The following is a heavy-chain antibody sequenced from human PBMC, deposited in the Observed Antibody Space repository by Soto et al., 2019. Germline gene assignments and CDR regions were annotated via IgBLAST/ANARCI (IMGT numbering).Heavy chain of an antibody. Sequence: QVQLQESGPGLVKPSETLSLTCTVSGGSISSYYWSWIRQPPGKGLEWIGYIYYSGSTNYNPSLNSRVTISVDTSKNQFSLKLSSVTAADTAVYYCAREGSYGLRYFDYWGQGTLVTVSS. CDR3: AREGSYGLRYFDY. CDR1: GGSISSYY. CDR2: IYYSGST. D-gene: IGHD5-18*01. V-gene: IGHV4-59*01. J-gene: IGHJ4*02.